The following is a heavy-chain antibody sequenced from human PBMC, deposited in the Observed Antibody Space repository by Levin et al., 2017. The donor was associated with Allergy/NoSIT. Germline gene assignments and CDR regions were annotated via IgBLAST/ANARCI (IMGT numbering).Heavy chain of an antibody. CDR2: IYSGGST. D-gene: IGHD6-13*01. CDR1: GFSVSNNY. CDR3: ATGRSSRP. J-gene: IGHJ3*01. V-gene: IGHV3-53*01. Sequence: GESLKISCAASGFSVSNNYMSWVRQAPGKGLEWVSVIYSGGSTYYADSVKGRFTMSRDNSKNTVDLQMNSLRAEDTAVYYCATGRSSRPWGQGTMVTVSS.